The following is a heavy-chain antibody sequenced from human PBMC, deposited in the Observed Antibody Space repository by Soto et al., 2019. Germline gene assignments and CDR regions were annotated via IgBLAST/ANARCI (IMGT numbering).Heavy chain of an antibody. CDR1: GFTFSSYG. CDR2: IWYDGSNK. Sequence: PGGSLRLSCAASGFTFSSYGMHWVRQAPGKGLEWVAVIWYDGSNKYYADSVKGRFTISRDNSKNTLYLQMNSLRAEDTAVYYCARGFYGDYVVFAADAFDIWGQGTMVTVSS. CDR3: ARGFYGDYVVFAADAFDI. J-gene: IGHJ3*02. V-gene: IGHV3-33*01. D-gene: IGHD4-17*01.